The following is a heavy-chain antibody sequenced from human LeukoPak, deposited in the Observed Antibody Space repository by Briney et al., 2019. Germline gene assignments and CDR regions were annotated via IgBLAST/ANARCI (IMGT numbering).Heavy chain of an antibody. CDR2: IKQDGSEK. Sequence: PGGSLRLSCAASGFTFSSYWMSWVRQAPGKGLEWVANIKQDGSEKYYVDSVKGRFTISRDNAKNSLYLQMNSLRAEDTAVYYCARDMVGGYCSGGSCYSVIHYYYMDVWGKGTTVTISS. V-gene: IGHV3-7*01. CDR3: ARDMVGGYCSGGSCYSVIHYYYMDV. CDR1: GFTFSSYW. D-gene: IGHD2-15*01. J-gene: IGHJ6*03.